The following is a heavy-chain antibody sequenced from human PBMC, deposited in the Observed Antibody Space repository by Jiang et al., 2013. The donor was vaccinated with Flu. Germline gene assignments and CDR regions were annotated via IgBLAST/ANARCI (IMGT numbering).Heavy chain of an antibody. V-gene: IGHV4-59*01. D-gene: IGHD4-17*01. J-gene: IGHJ2*01. CDR1: GGSISSYY. Sequence: GLVKPSETLSLTCTVSGGSISSYYWSWIRQPPGKGLEWIGYIYYSGSTNYNPSLKSRVTISVDTSKNQFSLKLSSVTAADTAVYYCASSGVRIPVTTVWYFDLWGRGTLVTVSS. CDR2: IYYSGST. CDR3: ASSGVRIPVTTVWYFDL.